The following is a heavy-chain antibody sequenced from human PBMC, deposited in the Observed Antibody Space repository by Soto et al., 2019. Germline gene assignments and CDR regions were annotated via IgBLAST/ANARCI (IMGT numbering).Heavy chain of an antibody. CDR1: GDSIRSSY. J-gene: IGHJ4*02. D-gene: IGHD6-13*01. CDR2: IYHTGTT. Sequence: WETLSLTCTVSGDSIRSSYWTWIRQAPGRGLEWIGDIYHTGTTNYNPSLKSRVSISVDTSKNQFSLRLRSVTAADTAIYFCAKISAGSTDETMFTVFDHWGQGTLVTVSS. V-gene: IGHV4-59*03. CDR3: AKISAGSTDETMFTVFDH.